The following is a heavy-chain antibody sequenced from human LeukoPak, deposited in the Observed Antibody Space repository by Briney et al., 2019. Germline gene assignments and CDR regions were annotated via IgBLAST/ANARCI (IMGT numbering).Heavy chain of an antibody. D-gene: IGHD1-20*01. CDR1: GFTFTNAW. V-gene: IGHV3-15*07. CDR3: STLTSRGLSDS. J-gene: IGHJ4*02. Sequence: PGGSLRLSCAASGFTFTNAWMNWVRQAPGKGLEWVGRIKSKADGETIDYAAPVKGRFTFSRDDSKNMLHLQMNSLKSEDTAVYYCSTLTSRGLSDSWGQGTLVTVSP. CDR2: IKSKADGETI.